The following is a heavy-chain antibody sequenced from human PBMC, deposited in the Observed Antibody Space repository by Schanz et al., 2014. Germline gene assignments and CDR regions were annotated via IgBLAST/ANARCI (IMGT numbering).Heavy chain of an antibody. V-gene: IGHV3-30*19. Sequence: VQLVESGGGLVKPGGSLRLSCVASGFTFSSYAMHWVRQAPGKGLEWVAVISYDGSNKYYADSVKGRFTISRDNSKNTLYLQMNTLRAEDTAVYYCARDRGYCSGGSCLTFDYWGQGTLVAVSS. CDR2: ISYDGSNK. CDR1: GFTFSSYA. D-gene: IGHD2-15*01. CDR3: ARDRGYCSGGSCLTFDY. J-gene: IGHJ4*02.